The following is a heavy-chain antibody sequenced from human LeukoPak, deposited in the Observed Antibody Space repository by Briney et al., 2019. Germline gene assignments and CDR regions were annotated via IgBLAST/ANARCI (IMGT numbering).Heavy chain of an antibody. V-gene: IGHV1-69*13. CDR3: ARETSQKGAHYMDV. CDR1: GGTFSSYA. J-gene: IGHJ6*03. D-gene: IGHD3-16*01. CDR2: IIPIFGTV. Sequence: ASVKVSCKASGGTFSSYAISWVRQAPGQGLEWMGGIIPIFGTVKYVQKFQGRVTITADESTSTAYMELSSLRSEDTAVYYCARETSQKGAHYMDVWGKGTTVTISS.